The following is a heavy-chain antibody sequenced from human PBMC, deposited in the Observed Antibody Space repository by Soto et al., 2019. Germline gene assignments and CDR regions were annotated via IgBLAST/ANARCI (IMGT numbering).Heavy chain of an antibody. CDR3: ARGERKTADAY. CDR1: GYTFTSYG. CDR2: ISAYNGNT. J-gene: IGHJ4*02. V-gene: IGHV1-18*01. Sequence: QVQLVQSGAEVKKPGASVKVSCKASGYTFTSYGISWVRQAPGQGLEYMGWISAYNGNTNYAQNLQGRVTMTTDTTTIPAYMELRSLTPDNTGVYYGARGERKTADAYWGQGTLVTVSS. D-gene: IGHD1-1*01.